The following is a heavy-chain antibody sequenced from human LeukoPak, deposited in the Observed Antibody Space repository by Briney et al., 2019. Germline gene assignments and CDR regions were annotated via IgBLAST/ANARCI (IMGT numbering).Heavy chain of an antibody. CDR3: AHSDPNFIAAAGTAFDY. Sequence: KESGPTLVKPTQTLTLTCTFSGFSLSTSGVGVGWIRQPPGKALEWLALIYWDDDKRYSPSLKSRLTITKDTSKNQVVLTMTNMDPVDTATYYRAHSDPNFIAAAGTAFDYWGQGTLVTVSS. V-gene: IGHV2-5*02. J-gene: IGHJ4*02. CDR1: GFSLSTSGVG. D-gene: IGHD6-13*01. CDR2: IYWDDDK.